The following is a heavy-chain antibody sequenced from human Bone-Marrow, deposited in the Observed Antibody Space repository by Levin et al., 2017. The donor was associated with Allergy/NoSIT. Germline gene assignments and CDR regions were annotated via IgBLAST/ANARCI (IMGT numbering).Heavy chain of an antibody. V-gene: IGHV1-18*01. CDR3: AREGYTISCYEY. J-gene: IGHJ4*02. Sequence: TGESLKISCQASGYTFTTYAFSWVRQAPGHGLEWMGRISPYSGNTDYAQKFQGRVTMTTDSSTGTATMELRSLRSDDTAVYYCAREGYTISCYEYWGQGTLVTVSS. CDR1: GYTFTTYA. CDR2: ISPYSGNT. D-gene: IGHD6-13*01.